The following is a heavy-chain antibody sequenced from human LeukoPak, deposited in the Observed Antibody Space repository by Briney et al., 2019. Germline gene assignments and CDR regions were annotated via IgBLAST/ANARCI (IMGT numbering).Heavy chain of an antibody. Sequence: SETLSLTCTVSGYSISTAYYWGWIRQPPGKGLEWIGSIYHSGSTYYNPSLKSRVTIPVDTSKNQFSLNLSSVTAADTAVYYCARGTTGYNWFDPWGQGTLVTVSS. CDR3: ARGTTGYNWFDP. CDR2: IYHSGST. D-gene: IGHD4-11*01. V-gene: IGHV4-38-2*02. J-gene: IGHJ5*02. CDR1: GYSISTAYY.